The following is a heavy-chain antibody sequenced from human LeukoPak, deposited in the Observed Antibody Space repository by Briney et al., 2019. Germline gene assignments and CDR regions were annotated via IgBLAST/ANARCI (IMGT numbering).Heavy chain of an antibody. CDR3: AREDTPAYYGSGSYLDNWFDP. CDR1: GYTFRGYG. J-gene: IGHJ5*02. Sequence: GGSLRLSCAASGYTFRGYGLHWVRQAPGKGLEWVAVIGYNGSNEYYADSVKGRFTISRDNSKNTLYLQMNSLRAEDTAVCYCAREDTPAYYGSGSYLDNWFDPWGQGTLVTVSS. D-gene: IGHD3-10*01. CDR2: IGYNGSNE. V-gene: IGHV3-33*01.